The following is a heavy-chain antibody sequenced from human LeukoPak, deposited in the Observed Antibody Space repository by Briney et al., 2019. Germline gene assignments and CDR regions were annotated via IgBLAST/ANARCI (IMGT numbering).Heavy chain of an antibody. D-gene: IGHD3-16*01. CDR1: GGSISSYY. CDR2: IYYSGST. V-gene: IGHV4-59*01. Sequence: KPSETLSLTCTVSGGSISSYYWSWIRQPPGKGLEWIGYIYYSGSTNYNPSLKSRVTISVDTSKNQFSLKLSSVTAADTAVYYCARDLGPPPGRIDYWGQGTLVTVSS. CDR3: ARDLGPPPGRIDY. J-gene: IGHJ4*02.